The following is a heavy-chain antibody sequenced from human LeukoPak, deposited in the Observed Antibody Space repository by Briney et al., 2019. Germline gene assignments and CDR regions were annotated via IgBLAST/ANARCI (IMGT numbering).Heavy chain of an antibody. CDR1: GFTFSGSA. V-gene: IGHV3-73*01. CDR3: TRQDGVFQFDY. Sequence: GGSLRLSCAASGFTFSGSAMHWVRQASGKGLEWVGRIRSKANSYATAYAASVKGRFTISRDDSKNTAYLQMNSLKTEDTAVCYCTRQDGVFQFDYWGQGTLVTVSS. D-gene: IGHD3-16*01. CDR2: IRSKANSYAT. J-gene: IGHJ4*02.